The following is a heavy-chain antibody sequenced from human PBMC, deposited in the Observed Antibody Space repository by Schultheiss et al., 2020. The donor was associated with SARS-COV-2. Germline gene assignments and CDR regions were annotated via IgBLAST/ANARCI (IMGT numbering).Heavy chain of an antibody. CDR1: GFTFSSYR. V-gene: IGHV3-7*01. Sequence: GESLKISCAASGFTFSSYRMSWVRQAPGKGLEWVANINQDGTEKFYVDSVKGRFTISRDNAKNSLYLQMSSLRAEDTAVYYCARDTRLRLGELSLRGVYYYNGMDVWGQGTTVTVSS. CDR2: INQDGTEK. J-gene: IGHJ6*02. D-gene: IGHD3-16*02. CDR3: ARDTRLRLGELSLRGVYYYNGMDV.